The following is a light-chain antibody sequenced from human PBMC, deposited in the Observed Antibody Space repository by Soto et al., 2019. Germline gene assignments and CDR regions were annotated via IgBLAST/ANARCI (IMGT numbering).Light chain of an antibody. J-gene: IGLJ2*01. V-gene: IGLV4-69*01. Sequence: QPVLTQSPSASASLGASVKLTCTLSSEHSTYDIAWHQQQPEKGPRYLMKVNSYGSHTKGDGIPDRFSGSSSGAERYLTISSLQSEDEADYYCQTWGTGTVVFGGGTKLTVL. CDR1: SEHSTYD. CDR2: VNSYGSH. CDR3: QTWGTGTVV.